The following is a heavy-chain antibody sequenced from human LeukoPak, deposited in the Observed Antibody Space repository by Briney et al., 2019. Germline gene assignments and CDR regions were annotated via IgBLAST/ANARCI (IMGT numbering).Heavy chain of an antibody. Sequence: SETLSLTCTVSGGSISSGGYYWSWIRQHPGKGLEWIGYIYYSGSTYYNPSLKSRVTMSVDTSKNQFSLKLSSVTAADTAVYYCARAPTYLGYCSGGSCYSSPAFDIWGQGTMVTVSS. D-gene: IGHD2-15*01. V-gene: IGHV4-31*03. J-gene: IGHJ3*02. CDR2: IYYSGST. CDR1: GGSISSGGYY. CDR3: ARAPTYLGYCSGGSCYSSPAFDI.